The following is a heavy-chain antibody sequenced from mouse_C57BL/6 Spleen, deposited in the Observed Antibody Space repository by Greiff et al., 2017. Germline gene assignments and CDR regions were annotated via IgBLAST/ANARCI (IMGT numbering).Heavy chain of an antibody. CDR3: ARVGLGPYFDV. Sequence: VQLQQPGAELVRPGSSVKLSCKASGYTFTSYWMHWVKQRPIQGLEWIGNIDPSDSETHYNQKFKDKATLTVDKSSSTAYMQLSSLTSEDSAVYYCARVGLGPYFDVWGTGTTVTVSS. CDR1: GYTFTSYW. CDR2: IDPSDSET. V-gene: IGHV1-52*01. J-gene: IGHJ1*03.